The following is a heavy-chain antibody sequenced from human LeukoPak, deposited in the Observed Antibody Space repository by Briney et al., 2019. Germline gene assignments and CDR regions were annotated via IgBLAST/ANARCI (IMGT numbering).Heavy chain of an antibody. D-gene: IGHD2-15*01. J-gene: IGHJ4*02. CDR3: ARIYCSGGSCYSPFDY. CDR2: INHSGST. CDR1: GGSFSGYY. Sequence: PSETLSLTCAVYGGSFSGYYWSWIRQPPGKGLEWIGEINHSGSTNYNPSLKSRVTISVDTSKNQFSLKLSSVTAADTAVYYCARIYCSGGSCYSPFDYWGQGTLVTVSS. V-gene: IGHV4-34*01.